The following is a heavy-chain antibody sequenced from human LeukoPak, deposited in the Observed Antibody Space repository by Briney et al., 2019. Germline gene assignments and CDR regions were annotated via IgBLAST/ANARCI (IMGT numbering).Heavy chain of an antibody. J-gene: IGHJ4*02. Sequence: SETLSLTCTVSGGSISSGGYYWSWIRQPPGKGLEWIGYIYHSGSTYYNPSLKSRVTISLDTSKKQFSLNLSSVTAADTAVYYCAAHDTSGYYSGYWGQGTLVTVSS. CDR2: IYHSGST. V-gene: IGHV4-30-2*01. CDR1: GGSISSGGYY. D-gene: IGHD3-22*01. CDR3: AAHDTSGYYSGY.